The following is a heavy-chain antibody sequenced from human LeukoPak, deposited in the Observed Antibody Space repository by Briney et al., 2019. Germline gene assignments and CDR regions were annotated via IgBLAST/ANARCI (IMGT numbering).Heavy chain of an antibody. CDR2: INPNSGGT. J-gene: IGHJ5*02. D-gene: IGHD2-21*01. V-gene: IGHV1-2*02. Sequence: ASVKVSCKTSGYSFTDYYMHWVRQAPGQGLEWMGWINPNSGGTSSAQEFQGRVTMTRDTSITTVYMEVSWLTSDDTAMYYCARAARLHGGPYLIGPWGQGTLVTVSS. CDR1: GYSFTDYY. CDR3: ARAARLHGGPYLIGP.